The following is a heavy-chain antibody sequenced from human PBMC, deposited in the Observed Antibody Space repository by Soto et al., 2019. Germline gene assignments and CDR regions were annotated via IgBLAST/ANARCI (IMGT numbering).Heavy chain of an antibody. Sequence: PSGSLRLSCAASGFTFSNFAMNWVRQAPGKGLEWVSAISGLGTATYYTDSVKGRFTISRDNSRNILYLQMNDLRTEDTALYYCEKTELFNWWGNGPDYWGQEKLVYVSS. J-gene: IGHJ4*02. V-gene: IGHV3-23*01. CDR2: ISGLGTAT. D-gene: IGHD3-16*01. CDR1: GFTFSNFA. CDR3: EKTELFNWWGNGPDY.